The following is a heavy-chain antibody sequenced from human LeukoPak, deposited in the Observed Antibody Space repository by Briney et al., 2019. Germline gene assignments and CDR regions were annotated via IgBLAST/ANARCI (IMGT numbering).Heavy chain of an antibody. Sequence: PSETLSLTCSVSGASISSHYWSWLRQPPGKGLEWIGYIYYTGSTSYNPSLKSRVTISVDTSKNQFSLKLISVTAADTAVYYCAREKWELLPIFDYWGRGILVTVSP. CDR1: GASISSHY. CDR2: IYYTGST. CDR3: AREKWELLPIFDY. J-gene: IGHJ4*02. V-gene: IGHV4-59*11. D-gene: IGHD1-26*01.